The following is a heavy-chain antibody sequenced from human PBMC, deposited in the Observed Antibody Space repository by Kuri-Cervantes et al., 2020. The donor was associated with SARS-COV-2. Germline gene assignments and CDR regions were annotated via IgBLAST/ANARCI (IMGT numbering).Heavy chain of an antibody. CDR1: GYSFTSYW. CDR2: IYPGDSDT. D-gene: IGHD4-17*01. Sequence: GESLEISCKGSGYSFTSYWNGWVRQMPGKGLEWMGIIYPGDSDTRYSPSVQGQVTISADKSISTAYLQWSSLKASDTAMYYCARQSRGATATATTDYYYYCMDVWGQGTTVTVSS. V-gene: IGHV5-51*01. CDR3: ARQSRGATATATTDYYYYCMDV. J-gene: IGHJ6*02.